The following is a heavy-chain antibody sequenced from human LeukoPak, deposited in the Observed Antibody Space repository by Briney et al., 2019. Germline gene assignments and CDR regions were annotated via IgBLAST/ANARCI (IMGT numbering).Heavy chain of an antibody. V-gene: IGHV1-2*02. CDR1: GYTFTGYY. CDR2: INPNSGGT. D-gene: IGHD5-18*01. Sequence: ASVKVSCKASGYTFTGYYMHWVRQAPGQGLEWMGWINPNSGGTNYAQKFQGRVTMTRDTSISTAYMELSRLRSDDTAVYYCARVFRPYTAMDPFDYWGQGTLVTVSS. CDR3: ARVFRPYTAMDPFDY. J-gene: IGHJ4*02.